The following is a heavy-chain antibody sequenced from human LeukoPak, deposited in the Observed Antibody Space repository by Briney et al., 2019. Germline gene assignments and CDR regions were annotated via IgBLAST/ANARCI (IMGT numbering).Heavy chain of an antibody. CDR3: GTGCAIDL. D-gene: IGHD3-3*01. J-gene: IGHJ5*02. CDR2: IKQDGSEK. CDR1: GFTLSNHW. Sequence: GGSLRLSCAASGFTLSNHWMTWVRQAPGKGLECVAIIKQDGSEKYYVDSVKGRFTISRDNAKNSLYLQMNSLRAEDTAVYYCGTGCAIDLWGQGTLVTVSS. V-gene: IGHV3-7*01.